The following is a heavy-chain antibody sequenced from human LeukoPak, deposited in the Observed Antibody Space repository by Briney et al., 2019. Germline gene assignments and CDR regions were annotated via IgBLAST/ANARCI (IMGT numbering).Heavy chain of an antibody. CDR3: ASANGDPLIIDY. CDR1: GFTFSSYS. V-gene: IGHV3-48*01. J-gene: IGHJ4*02. CDR2: ISSSSSTI. Sequence: PGGSLRLSCAASGFTFSSYSMNWVRQAPGKGLEWVSYISSSSSTIYYADSVKGRFTISRDNSKNTLYLQMNSLRAEDTAVYYCASANGDPLIIDYWGQGTLVTVSS. D-gene: IGHD4-17*01.